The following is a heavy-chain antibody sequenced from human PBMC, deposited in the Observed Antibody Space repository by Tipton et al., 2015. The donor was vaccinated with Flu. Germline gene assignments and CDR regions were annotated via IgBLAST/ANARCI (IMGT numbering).Heavy chain of an antibody. CDR3: ARARYFSPIDY. Sequence: TLSLTCTVSGGSISSYYWSWIRQPPGKGLEWIGYIYYSGSTNYNPSLKSRVTISVDTSKNQFSLKLSSVTAADTAVYYCARARYFSPIDYWGQGTLVTVSS. J-gene: IGHJ4*02. V-gene: IGHV4-59*01. CDR1: GGSISSYY. D-gene: IGHD2/OR15-2a*01. CDR2: IYYSGST.